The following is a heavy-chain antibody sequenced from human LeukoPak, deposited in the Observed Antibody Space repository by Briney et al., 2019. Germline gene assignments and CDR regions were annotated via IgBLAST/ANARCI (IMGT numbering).Heavy chain of an antibody. CDR3: ARGSSRHSSSFIDY. J-gene: IGHJ4*02. V-gene: IGHV1-18*01. D-gene: IGHD6-6*01. Sequence: GASVKVSCKASGYTFTSYGISWVRQAPGQGLAWMGWISAYNGNTNYAQKLQGRVTMTTDTSTSTAYMELRSLRSDDTAVNYCARGSSRHSSSFIDYWGQGTLVTVSS. CDR1: GYTFTSYG. CDR2: ISAYNGNT.